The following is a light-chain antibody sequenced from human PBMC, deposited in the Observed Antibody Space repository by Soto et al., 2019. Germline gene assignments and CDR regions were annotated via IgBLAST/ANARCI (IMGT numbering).Light chain of an antibody. CDR1: QRFSS. CDR2: AAS. Sequence: DIQMTQSPSSLSASVGDRVTITCRASQRFSSSGRAPRLLFYAASSLQSGVPSGFSGSGSGTDFTLTISSLQPDDFATYYCQHYNSYSGTFGQGTKVDIK. CDR3: QHYNSYSGT. V-gene: IGKV1-5*01. J-gene: IGKJ1*01.